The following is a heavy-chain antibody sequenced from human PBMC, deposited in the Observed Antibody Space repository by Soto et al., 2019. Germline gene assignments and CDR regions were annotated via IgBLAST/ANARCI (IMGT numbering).Heavy chain of an antibody. J-gene: IGHJ4*02. CDR1: GGSISSYY. D-gene: IGHD5-18*01. CDR3: ARASGYSHGHFDF. CDR2: IYYSGST. Sequence: PSETLCLTSTVSGGSISSYYGSRIRQHPGKGLEWIGYIYYSGSTYYNPFLKSRVTISVDTSRNQFSLKLNSVTAADTAVFYCARASGYSHGHFDFWGRGTLVTVSS. V-gene: IGHV4-59*06.